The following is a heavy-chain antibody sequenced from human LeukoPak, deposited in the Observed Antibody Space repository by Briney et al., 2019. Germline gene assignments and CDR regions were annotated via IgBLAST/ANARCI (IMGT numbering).Heavy chain of an antibody. V-gene: IGHV3-21*01. CDR2: IDPSSTYI. D-gene: IGHD4-17*01. J-gene: IGHJ4*02. Sequence: GGSLRLSCAASGFTFRSYSMNWVRQAPGKGLEWVSAIDPSSTYIYYADSVKGRFTISRDNAENSLYLQMNSLRVEDTAVYYCAKAPNDYGDYGDPHFDYWGQGTLVTVSS. CDR1: GFTFRSYS. CDR3: AKAPNDYGDYGDPHFDY.